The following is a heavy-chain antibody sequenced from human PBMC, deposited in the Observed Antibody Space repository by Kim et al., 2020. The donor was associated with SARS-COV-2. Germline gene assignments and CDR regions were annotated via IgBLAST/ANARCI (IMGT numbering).Heavy chain of an antibody. CDR3: ARAPGRYSGYGDYYYYGMDV. CDR2: IIPIFGTA. CDR1: GGTFSSYA. Sequence: SVKVSCKASGGTFSSYAISWVRQAPGQGLEWMGGIIPIFGTANYAQKFQGRVTITADESTSTAYMELSSLRSEDTAVYYCARAPGRYSGYGDYYYYGMDVWGQGTTVTVSS. J-gene: IGHJ6*02. D-gene: IGHD5-12*01. V-gene: IGHV1-69*13.